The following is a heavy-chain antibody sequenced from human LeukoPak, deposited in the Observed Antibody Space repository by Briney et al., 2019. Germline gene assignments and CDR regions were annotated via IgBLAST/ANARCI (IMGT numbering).Heavy chain of an antibody. CDR2: ISGDGGRT. CDR1: GFTFSSYA. J-gene: IGHJ4*02. D-gene: IGHD3-16*02. V-gene: IGHV3-23*01. CDR3: AKAYTFGGAIVRFAGD. Sequence: GGSLRLSCAASGFTFSSYAMSWTRQAPGKGPQWISGISGDGGRTYYADSVKGRFTISRDNPKNTLHLQMTGLRGEDTAVYYCAKAYTFGGAIVRFAGDWGQGTLVTVSS.